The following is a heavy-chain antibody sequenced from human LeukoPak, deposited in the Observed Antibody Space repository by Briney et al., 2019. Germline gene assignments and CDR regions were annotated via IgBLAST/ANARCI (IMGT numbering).Heavy chain of an antibody. D-gene: IGHD3-22*01. Sequence: GASVKVSCKASGGTFSSCAISWVRQAPGQGLEWMGRIIPIFGTANYAQKFQGRVTITTDESTSTAYMELSSLRSEDTAVYYCARERDDSSGYYLYNWFDPWGQGTLVTVSS. CDR2: IIPIFGTA. CDR3: ARERDDSSGYYLYNWFDP. J-gene: IGHJ5*02. V-gene: IGHV1-69*05. CDR1: GGTFSSCA.